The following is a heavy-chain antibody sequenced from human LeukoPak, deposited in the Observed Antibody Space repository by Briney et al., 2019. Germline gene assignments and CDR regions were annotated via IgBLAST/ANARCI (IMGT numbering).Heavy chain of an antibody. CDR3: ARGYSGYDYYFDY. D-gene: IGHD5-12*01. V-gene: IGHV3-30-3*01. Sequence: PGGSLRLSCAASGFTFSSYAMHWVRQAPGKGLEWVAVISYDGSNKYYADSVKGRFTISRDNSKKTLYLQMNSLRAEDTAVYYCARGYSGYDYYFDYWGQGTLVTVSS. CDR2: ISYDGSNK. CDR1: GFTFSSYA. J-gene: IGHJ4*02.